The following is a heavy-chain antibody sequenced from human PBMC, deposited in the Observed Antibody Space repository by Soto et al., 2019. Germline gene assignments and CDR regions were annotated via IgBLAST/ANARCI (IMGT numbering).Heavy chain of an antibody. V-gene: IGHV2-5*02. CDR1: GFSLSTSGVG. J-gene: IGHJ4*02. CDR2: IYWDDDK. D-gene: IGHD5-12*01. Sequence: QITLKESGPTLVKPTQTLTLTCTFSGFSLSTSGVGVGCIRQPPGKAREWLALIYWDDDKRYSPSLKSRLTTTKDTSKNQVVLTMTNMDPVDTATYYCAHSQVATTFDYWGQGTLVTASS. CDR3: AHSQVATTFDY.